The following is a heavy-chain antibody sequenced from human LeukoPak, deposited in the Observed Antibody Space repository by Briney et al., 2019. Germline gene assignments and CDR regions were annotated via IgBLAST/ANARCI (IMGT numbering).Heavy chain of an antibody. CDR2: IIPIFGTA. D-gene: IGHD3-3*01. CDR1: GYTFTSYG. V-gene: IGHV1-69*13. J-gene: IGHJ4*02. CDR3: ARGSPLLRFLEWLPQYYFDY. Sequence: SVKVSCKASGYTFTSYGISWVRQAPGQGLEWMGGIIPIFGTANYAQKFQGRVTITADESTSTAYMELSSLRSEDTAVYYCARGSPLLRFLEWLPQYYFDYWGQGTLVTVSS.